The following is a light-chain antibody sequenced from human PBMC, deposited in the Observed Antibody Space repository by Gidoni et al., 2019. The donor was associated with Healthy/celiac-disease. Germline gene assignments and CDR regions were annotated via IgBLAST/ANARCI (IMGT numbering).Light chain of an antibody. V-gene: IGLV8-61*01. Sequence: QTVVTQEPSFSVSPGGTVTLTCGLSSGSVSPTYYPGWYQQTPGQAPRTLIYNTNTRSSGVPDRFSGSILGNKAALTITGAQADDESDYYCVLYMGRGSWVFGGGTKLTVL. CDR3: VLYMGRGSWV. J-gene: IGLJ3*02. CDR2: NTN. CDR1: SGSVSPTYY.